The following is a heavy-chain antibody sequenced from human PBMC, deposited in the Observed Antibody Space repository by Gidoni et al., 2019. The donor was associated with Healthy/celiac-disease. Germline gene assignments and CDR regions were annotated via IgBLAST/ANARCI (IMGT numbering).Heavy chain of an antibody. CDR3: ARWVLELLQSRIDY. CDR2: MNPNSGNT. V-gene: IGHV1-8*01. Sequence: QVQLVQSGAEVKKPGASVKVSCKVSGYTFTSYDINWVRQDTGQGLEWMGWMNPNSGNTGYAQMFHGRVTMTSNTSISTAYMVLSSLRSEDTAVYYCARWVLELLQSRIDYWGQGTLVTVSS. D-gene: IGHD1-26*01. CDR1: GYTFTSYD. J-gene: IGHJ4*02.